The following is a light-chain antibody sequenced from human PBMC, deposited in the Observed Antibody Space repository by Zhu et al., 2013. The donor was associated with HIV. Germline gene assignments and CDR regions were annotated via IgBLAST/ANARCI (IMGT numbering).Light chain of an antibody. CDR1: QTVSSN. V-gene: IGKV3-11*01. CDR3: QQRRNWPPFT. J-gene: IGKJ2*01. CDR2: DAS. Sequence: DIVLTQSPGTLSLSPGERATLSCRASQTVSSNFLAWYHQIPGQAPRLLISDASNRATGIPARFSGSGSGTDFTLTISSLEPEDFAVYYCQQRRNWPPFTFGQGTKLEIK.